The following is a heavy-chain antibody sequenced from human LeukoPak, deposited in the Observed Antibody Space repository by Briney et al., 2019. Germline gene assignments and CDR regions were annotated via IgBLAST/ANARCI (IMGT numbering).Heavy chain of an antibody. V-gene: IGHV4-34*01. CDR3: ARGVARHWYFDL. CDR2: INHSGST. D-gene: IGHD2-15*01. Sequence: SDTLSLTCAVYGGSFSGYYWRWIRQPPRNGLEWIGEINHSGSTNYNPSLKSRVTISVDTSKNQFSLRLSSVTAADTAVYYCARGVARHWYFDLWGRGTLVTVSS. CDR1: GGSFSGYY. J-gene: IGHJ2*01.